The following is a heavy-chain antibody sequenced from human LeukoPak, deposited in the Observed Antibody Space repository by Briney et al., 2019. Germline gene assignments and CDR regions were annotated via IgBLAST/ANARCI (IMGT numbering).Heavy chain of an antibody. CDR1: GVSISSDNW. Sequence: SETLSLTCAVYGVSISSDNWWTWVRQPPGKGLEWIGETHHSGDTKYNPSLNGRVTISMDNSKNQLSLNLISVTAADTAIYFCATRHHSRTYMVPLDSWGQGTLVTVSS. D-gene: IGHD3-10*01. CDR2: THHSGDT. J-gene: IGHJ4*02. CDR3: ATRHHSRTYMVPLDS. V-gene: IGHV4/OR15-8*02.